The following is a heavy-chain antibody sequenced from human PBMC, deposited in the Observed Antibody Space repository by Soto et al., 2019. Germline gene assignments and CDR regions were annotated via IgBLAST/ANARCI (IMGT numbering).Heavy chain of an antibody. V-gene: IGHV4-59*01. CDR1: GFTFSSYA. CDR3: XXDPPDGXSYFDY. D-gene: IGHD4-17*01. CDR2: IYYSGST. J-gene: IGHJ4*02. Sequence: PGGSLRLSCAASGFTFSSYAMNWIRQPPGKGLEWIGYIYYSGSTYYNPSLKSRVTMSVDTSRNQFSLKLSSVTAADTAVYYCXXDPPDGXSYFDYXGQGTLVTVSS.